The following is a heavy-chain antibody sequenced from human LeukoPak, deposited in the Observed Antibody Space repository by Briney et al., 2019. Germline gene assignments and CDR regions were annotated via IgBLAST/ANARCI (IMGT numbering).Heavy chain of an antibody. CDR2: IKSKTDGGTT. CDR1: GFTFSNAW. J-gene: IGHJ6*03. D-gene: IGHD4-11*01. Sequence: PGGSLRLSCAASGFTFSNAWMSWVRQAPGKGLEWVGRIKSKTDGGTTDYAAPVKGRFTISRDDSKNTLYLQMNSLKTEDTAVYYCTTVDYSNYYYYYMDVWGKGTTVTVYS. CDR3: TTVDYSNYYYYYMDV. V-gene: IGHV3-15*01.